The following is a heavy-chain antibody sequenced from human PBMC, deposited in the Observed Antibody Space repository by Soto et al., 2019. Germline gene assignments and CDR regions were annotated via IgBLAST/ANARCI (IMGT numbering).Heavy chain of an antibody. V-gene: IGHV1-2*02. Sequence: ASVKVSCKASGYTFTGYYMHWVRQAPGQGLEWMGWINPNSGGTNYAQKFQGRVKMTRDTSISTAYMELSRMRYDDTAVYYCARPDIRYNWKDGGNHWAQRPLVTVSS. CDR1: GYTFTGYY. CDR3: ARPDIRYNWKDGGNH. CDR2: INPNSGGT. D-gene: IGHD1-20*01. J-gene: IGHJ5*02.